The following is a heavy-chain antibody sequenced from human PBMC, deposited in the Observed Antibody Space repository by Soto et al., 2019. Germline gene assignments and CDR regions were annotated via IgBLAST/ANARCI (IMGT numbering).Heavy chain of an antibody. J-gene: IGHJ4*02. CDR2: INHSGST. V-gene: IGHV4-34*01. D-gene: IGHD4-17*01. CDR1: GGSFSGYY. Sequence: SETLSLTCAVYGGSFSGYYWSWIRQPPGKGLEWIGEINHSGSTNYNPSLKSRVTISVDRSKNQFSLKLSSVTAADTAVYYCARSQTTVTSYDYWGQGTLVT. CDR3: ARSQTTVTSYDY.